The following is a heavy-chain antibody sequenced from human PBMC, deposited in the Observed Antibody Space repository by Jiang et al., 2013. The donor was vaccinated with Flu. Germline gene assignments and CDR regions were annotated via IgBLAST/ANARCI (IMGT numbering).Heavy chain of an antibody. Sequence: GLVKPSETLSLTCTVSGGSISSSSYYWGWIRQPPGKGLEWIGSIYYSGSTYYNPSLKSRVTISVDTSKNQFSLKLSSVTAADTAVYYCASSTKQSHVLLWFGTWGYWGQGTLVTVPS. V-gene: IGHV4-39*01. J-gene: IGHJ4*02. CDR1: GGSISSSSYY. CDR2: IYYSGST. CDR3: ASSTKQSHVLLWFGTWGY. D-gene: IGHD3-10*01.